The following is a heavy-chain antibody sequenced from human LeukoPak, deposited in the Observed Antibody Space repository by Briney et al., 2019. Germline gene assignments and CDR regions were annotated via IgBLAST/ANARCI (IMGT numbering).Heavy chain of an antibody. J-gene: IGHJ4*02. CDR2: ISSSGSHK. V-gene: IGHV3-48*03. CDR1: GFTFCSYE. CDR3: ARPIAVAGFDY. D-gene: IGHD6-19*01. Sequence: GGSLRLSCAASGFTFCSYEMNWVRQAPGKGLEWVSYISSSGSHKYYAASVKGRFTISRDNAKNSLYLQMNSLRAEDTAVYYCARPIAVAGFDYWGQGTLVTVSS.